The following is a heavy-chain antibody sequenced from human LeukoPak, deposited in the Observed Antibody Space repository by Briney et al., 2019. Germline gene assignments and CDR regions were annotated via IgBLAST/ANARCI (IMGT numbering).Heavy chain of an antibody. V-gene: IGHV3-15*01. J-gene: IGHJ4*02. D-gene: IGHD3-22*01. CDR1: GFTFSNAW. CDR2: IKSKTDGGTT. Sequence: GGSLRLSCAASGFTFSNAWMSWVRQAPGKGLEWVGRIKSKTDGGTTDYAAPVKGRFTISRDDSKNTLYLQMNSLKTEDTAVYYCTTSIVVVITPFDYWGQGTLVTVSS. CDR3: TTSIVVVITPFDY.